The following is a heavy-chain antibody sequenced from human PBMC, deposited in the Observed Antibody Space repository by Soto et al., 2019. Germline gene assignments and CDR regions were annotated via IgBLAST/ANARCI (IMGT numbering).Heavy chain of an antibody. CDR2: IIPILGIA. V-gene: IGHV1-69*02. CDR1: GGTFSSYT. J-gene: IGHJ5*02. CDR3: ARVASESRAALLSP. D-gene: IGHD6-6*01. Sequence: SSVKVCCKASGGTFSSYTISWVRQAPGQGLEWMGRIIPILGIANYAQKFQGRVTITADKSTSTAYMELSSLRSEDTAVYYCARVASESRAALLSPWGQGPLVTVSS.